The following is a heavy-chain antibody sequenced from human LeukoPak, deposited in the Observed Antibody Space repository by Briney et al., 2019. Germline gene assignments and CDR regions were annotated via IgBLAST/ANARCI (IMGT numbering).Heavy chain of an antibody. CDR1: GFTVSSNY. CDR3: AKDQRRGYSYGFDY. CDR2: IYSAGAT. V-gene: IGHV3-53*04. D-gene: IGHD5-18*01. J-gene: IGHJ4*02. Sequence: GGSLILSCAASGFTVSSNYMTWVRQAPGKGLEWVSLIYSAGATYYTDSVKGRFTISRHSSKNTLYLQMNSLRGEDTAVYYCAKDQRRGYSYGFDYWGQGTLVTVSS.